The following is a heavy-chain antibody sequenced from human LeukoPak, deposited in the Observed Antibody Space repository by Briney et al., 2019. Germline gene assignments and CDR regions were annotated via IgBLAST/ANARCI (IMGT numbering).Heavy chain of an antibody. CDR3: ARHLGYCSSSSCYFDY. CDR1: GGSISSTNFY. Sequence: SETLSLTCTVSGGSISSTNFYWAWIRQPPGKGLEWIGTFSYSGSTYYNPSLKSRVTISADTSKNQFSLKLSSVTAADTAVYYCARHLGYCSSSSCYFDYWGQGALVTVSS. J-gene: IGHJ4*02. V-gene: IGHV4-39*01. D-gene: IGHD2-2*01. CDR2: FSYSGST.